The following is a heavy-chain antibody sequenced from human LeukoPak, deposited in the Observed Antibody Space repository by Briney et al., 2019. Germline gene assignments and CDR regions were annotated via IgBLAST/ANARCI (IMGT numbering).Heavy chain of an antibody. CDR3: ARLEDIVVVSAANFDY. V-gene: IGHV5-10-1*01. Sequence: GESLKISCKGSGYSFTSYWISWVRQMPGKGLEWMVRIDPSDSYTNYSPSFQGHVTISADKSISTAYLQWSSLKASDTAMYYCARLEDIVVVSAANFDYWGQGTLVTVSS. J-gene: IGHJ4*02. CDR2: IDPSDSYT. CDR1: GYSFTSYW. D-gene: IGHD2-2*01.